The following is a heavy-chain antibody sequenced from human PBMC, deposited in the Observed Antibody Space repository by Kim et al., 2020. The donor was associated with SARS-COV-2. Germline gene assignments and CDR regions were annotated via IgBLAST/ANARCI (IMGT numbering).Heavy chain of an antibody. CDR3: ARDQLPTKYYGMDV. D-gene: IGHD2-2*01. V-gene: IGHV3-7*04. J-gene: IGHJ6*02. Sequence: DAVKGRCTISGDTARSSLYLQMNSLRAEDTAVYYCARDQLPTKYYGMDVWGQGTTVTVSS.